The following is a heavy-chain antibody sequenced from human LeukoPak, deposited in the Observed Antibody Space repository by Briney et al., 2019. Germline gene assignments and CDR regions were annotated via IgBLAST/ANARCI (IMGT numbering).Heavy chain of an antibody. CDR1: GGSVSSGSYY. Sequence: SETLSLTCTVSGGSVSSGSYYWSWLRQPPGKGLEWIGYIYYSGSTNYNPSLKSRVTISVDTSKNQFSLKLSSVTAADTAVYYCARDLSDGSGSYYNFDYWGQGTLVTVSS. D-gene: IGHD3-10*01. V-gene: IGHV4-61*01. CDR3: ARDLSDGSGSYYNFDY. J-gene: IGHJ4*02. CDR2: IYYSGST.